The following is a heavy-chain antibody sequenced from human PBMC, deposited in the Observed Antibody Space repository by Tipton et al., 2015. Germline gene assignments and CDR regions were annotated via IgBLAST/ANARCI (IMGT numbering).Heavy chain of an antibody. D-gene: IGHD2-2*01. Sequence: TLSLTCTVSGGSINSGVYYWSWIRQLPGKGLEWIGYIYDSESTYSSPSLRSRVTIGVDTSKNQFSLKLSSVTAADTAVYYCARDVGQLPVTWFDPWGQGTLVTAS. J-gene: IGHJ5*02. V-gene: IGHV4-31*03. CDR1: GGSINSGVYY. CDR2: IYDSEST. CDR3: ARDVGQLPVTWFDP.